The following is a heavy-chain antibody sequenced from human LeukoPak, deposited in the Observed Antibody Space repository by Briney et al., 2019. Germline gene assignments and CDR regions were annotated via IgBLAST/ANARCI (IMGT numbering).Heavy chain of an antibody. CDR3: ARDRGDSSGNYDGFDI. J-gene: IGHJ3*02. CDR1: GFTFSSYS. V-gene: IGHV3-48*04. Sequence: PGGSLRLSCAASGFTFSSYSMTWVRQAPGKGLEWVSYIHDSGNSVYYADSVKGRYTISRDNAKNSLYLQMNSLRAEDTAVYYCARDRGDSSGNYDGFDIWGQGTTVTVSS. CDR2: IHDSGNSV. D-gene: IGHD3-22*01.